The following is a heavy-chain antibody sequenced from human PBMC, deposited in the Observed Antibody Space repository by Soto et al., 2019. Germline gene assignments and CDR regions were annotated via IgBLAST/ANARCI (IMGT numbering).Heavy chain of an antibody. CDR2: IYYSGST. Sequence: QMQLQESGPGLVKPSETLSLTCTVSGGSMTNFYWTWIRQPPGKGLEWIGYIYYSGSTNYNPSLKSRATMSVDTSKNQFSLKLTSVTAADTAVYYCARALRADYWGQGTLVTVSS. J-gene: IGHJ4*02. CDR3: ARALRADY. CDR1: GGSMTNFY. V-gene: IGHV4-59*01.